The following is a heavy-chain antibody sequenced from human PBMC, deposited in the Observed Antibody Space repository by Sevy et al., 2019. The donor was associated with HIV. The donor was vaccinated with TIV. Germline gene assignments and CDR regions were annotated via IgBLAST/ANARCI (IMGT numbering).Heavy chain of an antibody. V-gene: IGHV4-61*01. D-gene: IGHD3-22*01. Sequence: SETLSLTCTVSGGSVSSGSYYWSWIRQPPGKGLEWIGYIYYSGSTNYNPSLKSRVTISVDTSKNQFSLKLGSVTAADTAVYYCARDPRDSSGYYYYYYGMDVWGQGTTVTVSS. CDR3: ARDPRDSSGYYYYYYGMDV. J-gene: IGHJ6*02. CDR2: IYYSGST. CDR1: GGSVSSGSYY.